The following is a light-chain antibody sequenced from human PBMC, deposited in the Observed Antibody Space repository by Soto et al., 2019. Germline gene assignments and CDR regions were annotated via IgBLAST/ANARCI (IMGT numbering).Light chain of an antibody. CDR1: SSDVGAYNY. Sequence: QSVLTQPASVSGSPGQSITISCTGTSSDVGAYNYVSWYQQHPGQAPKLTIYDVSNRPSGVSNRFSGSKSGNAASLTISGLQAEAEADYYCSSYPSSTPVVFGGGTKLTVL. J-gene: IGLJ2*01. CDR2: DVS. V-gene: IGLV2-14*01. CDR3: SSYPSSTPVV.